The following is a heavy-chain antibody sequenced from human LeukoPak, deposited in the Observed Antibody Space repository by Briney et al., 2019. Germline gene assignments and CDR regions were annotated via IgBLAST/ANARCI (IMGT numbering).Heavy chain of an antibody. J-gene: IGHJ4*02. V-gene: IGHV4-39*07. D-gene: IGHD3-22*01. CDR1: GGSISSSSYY. CDR3: ARVPYDSTLY. Sequence: PSETLSLTCTVSGGSISSSSYYWGWIRQPPGKGLEWIGSIYYSGSTYYNPSLKSRVTISVDTAKNQFSLKLSSVTAADTAVYYCARVPYDSTLYWGQGTLVTVSS. CDR2: IYYSGST.